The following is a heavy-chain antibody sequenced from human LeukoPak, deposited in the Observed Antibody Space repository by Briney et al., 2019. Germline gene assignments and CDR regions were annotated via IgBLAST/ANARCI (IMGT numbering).Heavy chain of an antibody. V-gene: IGHV1-2*02. CDR3: ARARDILAGYSAFDY. CDR1: GYTFTGYY. J-gene: IGHJ4*02. D-gene: IGHD3-9*01. CDR2: INPNSGGT. Sequence: ASVKVSCKASGYTFTGYYMHWVRQAPGQGLEWMGWINPNSGGTNYAQKFQGRVTMARDTSISTAYMELSRLRSDDTAVYYCARARDILAGYSAFDYWGQGTLVTVSS.